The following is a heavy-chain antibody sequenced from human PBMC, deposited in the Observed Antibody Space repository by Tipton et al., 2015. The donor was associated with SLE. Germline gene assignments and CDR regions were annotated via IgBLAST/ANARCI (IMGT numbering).Heavy chain of an antibody. J-gene: IGHJ3*02. CDR2: IYNSGSG. Sequence: TLSLTCTVSGGSISSHYWSWIRQPPGKGLEWIGYIYNSGSGNYNPSLKSRVTISVDTSKNQFSLKLSSVSAADTAVYYCAGSDCYDSSGYSSYSFDIWGQGTMVTVSS. CDR1: GGSISSHY. V-gene: IGHV4-59*11. CDR3: AGSDCYDSSGYSSYSFDI. D-gene: IGHD3-22*01.